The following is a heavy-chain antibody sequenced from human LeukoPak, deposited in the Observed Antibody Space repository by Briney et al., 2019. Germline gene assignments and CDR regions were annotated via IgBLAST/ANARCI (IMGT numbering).Heavy chain of an antibody. V-gene: IGHV3-11*01. J-gene: IGHJ6*02. CDR1: GFTFRDYY. CDR2: ISSSGSTI. Sequence: GGSLRLSCAASGFTFRDYYMSWIRQAPGKGLERVSYISSSGSTIYYADSVKGRFTISRDNAKNSLYLQMNSLRAEDTAVYYCARDRELRFGGLWNYYYGMDVWGQGTTVTVSS. CDR3: ARDRELRFGGLWNYYYGMDV. D-gene: IGHD3-10*01.